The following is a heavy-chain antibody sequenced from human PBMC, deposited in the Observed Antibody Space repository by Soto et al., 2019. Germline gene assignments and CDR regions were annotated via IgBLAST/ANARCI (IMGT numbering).Heavy chain of an antibody. CDR3: AMARVQDSALEH. V-gene: IGHV3-30*05. D-gene: IGHD6-6*01. Sequence: GGALRLSCGGSGFTFSNNAVRWVRQAPGTGLGWGAVISHDSSEIFYADSVKGRFTISRDNPENTLFRHMNSPRADGTGVYYGAMARVQDSALEHWGQGSLVT. CDR1: GFTFSNNA. CDR2: ISHDSSEI. J-gene: IGHJ4*01.